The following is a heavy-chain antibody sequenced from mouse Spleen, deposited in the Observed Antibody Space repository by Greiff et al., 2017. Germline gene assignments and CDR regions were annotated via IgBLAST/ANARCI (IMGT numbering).Heavy chain of an antibody. CDR3: ARHGIYYGNYDWYFDV. V-gene: IGHV2-6-1*01. Sequence: VKLVESGPGLVAPSQSLSITCTVSGFSLTSYGVHWVRQPPGKGLEWLVVIWSDGSTTYNSALKSRLSISKDNSKSQVFLKMNSLQTDDTAMYYCARHGIYYGNYDWYFDVWGAGTTVTVSS. CDR1: GFSLTSYG. D-gene: IGHD2-1*01. J-gene: IGHJ1*01. CDR2: IWSDGST.